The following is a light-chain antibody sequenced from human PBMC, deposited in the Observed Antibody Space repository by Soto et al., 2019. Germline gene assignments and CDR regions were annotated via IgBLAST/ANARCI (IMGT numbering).Light chain of an antibody. CDR3: SSYTGSSTRYV. Sequence: QSTLTQPASVSGSPGQSITISCTGTSSDVGGYNYVSWYQQHPGKAPKLMIYEVSNRPSGVSSRFSGSKSGNTASLTISGLQAEDEADYYCSSYTGSSTRYVFGTGTKLTVL. CDR2: EVS. CDR1: SSDVGGYNY. V-gene: IGLV2-14*01. J-gene: IGLJ1*01.